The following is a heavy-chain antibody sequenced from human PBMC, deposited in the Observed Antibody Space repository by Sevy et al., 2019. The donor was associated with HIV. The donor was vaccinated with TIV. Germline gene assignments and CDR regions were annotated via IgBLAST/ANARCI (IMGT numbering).Heavy chain of an antibody. J-gene: IGHJ4*02. Sequence: ASVKVSCKASGYTFTGYYMHWVRQAPGQGLEWMGWINPNSGGTNYAQKFQDRDTMTRDTSISTAYMELSRLRSDDTAVYYCARVCAAVSGYFDYWGQGTLVTVSS. CDR3: ARVCAAVSGYFDY. V-gene: IGHV1-2*02. CDR1: GYTFTGYY. D-gene: IGHD3-10*01. CDR2: INPNSGGT.